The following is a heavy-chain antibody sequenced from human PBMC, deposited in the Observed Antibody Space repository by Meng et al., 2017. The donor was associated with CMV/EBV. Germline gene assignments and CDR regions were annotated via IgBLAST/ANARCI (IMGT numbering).Heavy chain of an antibody. CDR2: INPNSGGT. J-gene: IGHJ6*02. CDR1: GYTFTGYY. V-gene: IGHV1-2*02. D-gene: IGHD2-2*01. Sequence: ASVKVSCKASGYTFTGYYMHWVRQAPGQGLEWMGWINPNSGGTNYAQEFQGRVTMTRDTSISTAYMELSRLRSDDTAVYYCAREVVPAAILSFRYYGMDVWGQGTTVTVSS. CDR3: AREVVPAAILSFRYYGMDV.